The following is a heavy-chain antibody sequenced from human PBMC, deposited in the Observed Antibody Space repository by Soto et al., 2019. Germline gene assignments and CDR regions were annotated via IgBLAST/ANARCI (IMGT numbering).Heavy chain of an antibody. Sequence: SETLSLTCSGAGFAISRGCYWSWFRQPPGKGLEWIGSIYPSVSSYHNPSLETRVRLSIDTSKNQFTLNLTSVTAADTALYYCAREKVGTTFFDNWGQGIQVTVSS. J-gene: IGHJ4*02. D-gene: IGHD1-1*01. CDR3: AREKVGTTFFDN. CDR1: GFAISRGCY. CDR2: IYPSVSS. V-gene: IGHV4-38-2*02.